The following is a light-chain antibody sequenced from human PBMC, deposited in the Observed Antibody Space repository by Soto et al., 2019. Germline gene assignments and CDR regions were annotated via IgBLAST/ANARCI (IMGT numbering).Light chain of an antibody. CDR1: SSNIGAGYD. CDR3: QSYDSSLSVV. Sequence: QSVLTQPPSVSGAPGQRVTISCTGSSSNIGAGYDVHWYQQLPGTAPKLLIYGNSNRPSGVPDRFSGSKSGTSASLAITVLQAEEEADYYCQSYDSSLSVVFGTGTKVTVL. CDR2: GNS. J-gene: IGLJ1*01. V-gene: IGLV1-40*01.